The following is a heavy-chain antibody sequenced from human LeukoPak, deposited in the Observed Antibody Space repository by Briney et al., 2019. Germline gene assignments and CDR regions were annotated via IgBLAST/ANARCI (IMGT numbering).Heavy chain of an antibody. CDR1: GFTFDDYA. J-gene: IGHJ4*02. Sequence: PGGSLRLSCAASGFTFDDYAMHWVRQAPGKGLEWVSGISWNSGSIGYADSVKGRFTISRDNAKNSLYLQMNSLRAEDTALYYCAKSIAYYYDSSGYGYYFDYWGQGTLVTVSS. CDR2: ISWNSGSI. D-gene: IGHD3-22*01. CDR3: AKSIAYYYDSSGYGYYFDY. V-gene: IGHV3-9*01.